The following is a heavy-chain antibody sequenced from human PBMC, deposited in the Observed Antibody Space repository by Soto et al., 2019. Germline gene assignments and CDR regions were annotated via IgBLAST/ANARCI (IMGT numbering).Heavy chain of an antibody. V-gene: IGHV1-2*02. J-gene: IGHJ5*02. D-gene: IGHD5-12*01. Sequence: QVQLVQSGAEVKKPGASVKVSCKASGYTFTAYYMHWVRQAPGQGLEGMGWINPNSGGTYHAQNFQGRVTMTSDTSTTTAYMELASLRSGDTAVYYCARGGGRGYNELDPWGHGTLVIVSS. CDR2: INPNSGGT. CDR3: ARGGGRGYNELDP. CDR1: GYTFTAYY.